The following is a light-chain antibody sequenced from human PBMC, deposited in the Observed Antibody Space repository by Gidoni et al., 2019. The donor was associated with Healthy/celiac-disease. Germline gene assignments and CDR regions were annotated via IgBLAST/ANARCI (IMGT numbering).Light chain of an antibody. CDR2: DAS. CDR1: QNIRNF. CDR3: QHYSSYPFT. V-gene: IGKV1-16*02. Sequence: DIQMTQYPSSLSASVGDRVTITCRASQNIRNFLAWFQQEPGKAPKSLIYDASSLQRGVPSKFSGSGSGTDFTLTISGLQPEDFATYYCQHYSSYPFTIGPGTKVELK. J-gene: IGKJ3*01.